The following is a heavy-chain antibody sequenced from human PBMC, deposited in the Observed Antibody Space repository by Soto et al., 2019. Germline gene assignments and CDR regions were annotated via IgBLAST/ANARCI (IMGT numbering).Heavy chain of an antibody. Sequence: QVQLVESGGGVVQPGRSLRLSCAASGFTFSSYAMHWVRQAPGKGLEWVGFIWYDGSNTFYAESVKGRFTISRDNSKXXXXXXXXXXXXXXXXXXXXXXXXSMVIVAPGYWGQGTLVTVS. CDR3: XXXXSMVIVAPGY. D-gene: IGHD5-12*01. CDR1: GFTFSSYA. J-gene: IGHJ4*02. V-gene: IGHV3-33*01. CDR2: IWYDGSNT.